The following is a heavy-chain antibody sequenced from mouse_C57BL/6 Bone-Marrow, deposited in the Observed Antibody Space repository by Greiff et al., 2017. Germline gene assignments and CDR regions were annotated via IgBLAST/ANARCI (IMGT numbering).Heavy chain of an antibody. CDR2: INPNYGTT. CDR1: GYSFTDYK. V-gene: IGHV1-39*01. D-gene: IGHD2-4*01. CDR3: ASGYDYDDAMDY. J-gene: IGHJ4*01. Sequence: EVPLQQSGPELVKPGASVKISCKASGYSFTDYKMNWVKQSNGKSLEWIGVINPNYGTTSSNQKFKGKATLTVDQSSSTAYMQLNSLTSEDSAVYYGASGYDYDDAMDYWGQGTSVTVSS.